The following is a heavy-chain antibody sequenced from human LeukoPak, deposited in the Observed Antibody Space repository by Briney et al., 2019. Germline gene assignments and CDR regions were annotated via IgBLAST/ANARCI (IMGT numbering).Heavy chain of an antibody. D-gene: IGHD5-24*01. CDR1: GFTFGSYW. J-gene: IGHJ4*02. V-gene: IGHV3-74*01. Sequence: GGSLRLSCAASGFTFGSYWMHWVRQAPGKGLVWVSRINSDGSSTNYADSVKGGFTISRENDKNTQYLQMNSLRAEDPAVYYCARDPAATHRRATPDYWGQGTLVTVSS. CDR3: ARDPAATHRRATPDY. CDR2: INSDGSST.